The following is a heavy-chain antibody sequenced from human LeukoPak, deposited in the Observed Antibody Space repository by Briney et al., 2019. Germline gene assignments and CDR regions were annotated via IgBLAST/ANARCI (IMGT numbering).Heavy chain of an antibody. Sequence: GGSLRLSCAASGFTFTHYGMNWVRQAPGKGLEWVSGIRANGETTYYADSVKGRFTISRDNAKNTLYVQMNSLRAEDTAVYYCARGDYDSSAYYYYYYSYMDVWGKGTTVTVSS. CDR2: IRANGETT. J-gene: IGHJ6*03. CDR1: GFTFTHYG. V-gene: IGHV3-23*01. CDR3: ARGDYDSSAYYYYYYSYMDV. D-gene: IGHD3-22*01.